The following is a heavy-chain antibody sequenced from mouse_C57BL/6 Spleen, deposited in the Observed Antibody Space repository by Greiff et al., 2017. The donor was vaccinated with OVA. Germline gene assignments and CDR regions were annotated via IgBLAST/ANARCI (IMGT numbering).Heavy chain of an antibody. CDR1: GYTFTSYW. Sequence: QVQLQQPGAELVMPGASVKLSCKASGYTFTSYWMHWVKQRPGQGLEWIGEIDPSDSYTNYNQKLKGKSTLTVDKSSSTAYMQLSSLTSEDSAVDYCARRSYYGSSFAYWGQGTLVTVSA. V-gene: IGHV1-69*01. D-gene: IGHD1-1*01. CDR2: IDPSDSYT. J-gene: IGHJ3*01. CDR3: ARRSYYGSSFAY.